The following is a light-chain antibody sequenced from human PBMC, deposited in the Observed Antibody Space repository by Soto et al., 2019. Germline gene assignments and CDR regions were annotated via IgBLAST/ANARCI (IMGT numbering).Light chain of an antibody. V-gene: IGKV1-39*01. Sequence: DIQMTQSPSSLSASVRDRVTITCRASQSIISYLNWYQQKPGKAPKLLIYAASSLQSGVPSRFSGSGSGTDFTLTISSLQPEDFATYYCQQSYSTPFTFGGGTKVEIK. CDR3: QQSYSTPFT. J-gene: IGKJ4*01. CDR1: QSIISY. CDR2: AAS.